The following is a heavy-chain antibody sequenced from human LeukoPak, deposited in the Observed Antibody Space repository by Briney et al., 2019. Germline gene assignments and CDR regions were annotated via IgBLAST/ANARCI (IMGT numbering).Heavy chain of an antibody. D-gene: IGHD1-26*01. CDR3: ARGGSYLSAFDI. V-gene: IGHV3-23*01. CDR2: IRGSGGST. J-gene: IGHJ3*02. CDR1: GFTFSNYA. Sequence: GGSLKLSCAASGFTFSNYAMSWVRQAPGKGLEWVSAIRGSGGSTFYADSVKGRFTISRDNSKNTLYLQMNSLRAEDTAVYYCARGGSYLSAFDIWGQGTMVTVSS.